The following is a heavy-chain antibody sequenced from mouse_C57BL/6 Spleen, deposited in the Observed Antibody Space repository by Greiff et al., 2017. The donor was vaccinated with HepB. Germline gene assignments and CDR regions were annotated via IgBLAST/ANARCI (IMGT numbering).Heavy chain of an antibody. Sequence: QVQLQQPGAELVMPGASVKLSCKASGYTFSSYWMHWVKQRPGQGLEWIGEIDPSDSYTNYNQKFKGKSTLTVDKSSSTAYMQLSSLTSEDSAVYYCASWGTTVVATSNYWGQGTTLTVSS. D-gene: IGHD1-1*01. J-gene: IGHJ2*01. CDR2: IDPSDSYT. CDR1: GYTFSSYW. CDR3: ASWGTTVVATSNY. V-gene: IGHV1-69*01.